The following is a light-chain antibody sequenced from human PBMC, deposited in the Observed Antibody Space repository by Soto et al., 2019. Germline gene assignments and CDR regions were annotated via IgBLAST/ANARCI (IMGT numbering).Light chain of an antibody. CDR1: QSVLYSSNNKNY. V-gene: IGKV4-1*01. Sequence: DIVMTQSPDSLAVSLGERATINCKSSQSVLYSSNNKNYLAWYQQKPGQPPKLLFYWASTRESGVSDRFSGSGSGTDFTLTISSLQAEDVAVFYCQQYYSTPWTFGQGTKVEIK. J-gene: IGKJ1*01. CDR3: QQYYSTPWT. CDR2: WAS.